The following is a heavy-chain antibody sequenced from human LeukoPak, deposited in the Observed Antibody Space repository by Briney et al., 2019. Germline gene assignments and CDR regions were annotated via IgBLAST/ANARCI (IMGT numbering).Heavy chain of an antibody. V-gene: IGHV6-1*01. Sequence: SQTLSLTCAISGDSVSSNSAAWNWVRQSPSRGLEWLGRTFHRSKRYNDYAVFVKSRITINPDTSKNQFSLQLNSVTPEDTAVYFCKRETSLGYYDFWSVWDYWGQGTLVTVSS. D-gene: IGHD3-3*01. J-gene: IGHJ4*02. CDR2: TFHRSKRYN. CDR1: GDSVSSNSAA. CDR3: KRETSLGYYDFWSVWDY.